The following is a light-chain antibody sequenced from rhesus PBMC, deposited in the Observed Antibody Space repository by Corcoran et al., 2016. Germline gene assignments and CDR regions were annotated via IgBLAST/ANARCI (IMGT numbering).Light chain of an antibody. CDR2: KAS. CDR1: ENVNNY. V-gene: IGKV1-74*01. Sequence: DIQMTQSPSSLSASVGDRVTIPCRASENVNNYLHWSQQKPGKAPKLQIYKASTLQSGVPSRFSGSGSGTDFTLTISSLQPEDFATDYCQHSYGTPRTFGQGTKVEIK. J-gene: IGKJ1*01. CDR3: QHSYGTPRT.